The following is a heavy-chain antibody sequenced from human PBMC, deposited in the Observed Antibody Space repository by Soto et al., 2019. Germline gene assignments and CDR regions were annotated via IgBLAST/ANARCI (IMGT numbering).Heavy chain of an antibody. J-gene: IGHJ4*02. CDR1: GGSISSSSYY. V-gene: IGHV4-39*01. CDR2: IYYSGST. Sequence: QLQLQESGPGLVKPSETLSLTCTVSGGSISSSSYYWGWIRQPPGKGLEWIGGIYYSGSTYYNPSLMSRVTITVDTSKNQFSLKLSSVTAADTAVYYCARHNAPGYSSVWWYWGQGTLVTVSS. CDR3: ARHNAPGYSSVWWY. D-gene: IGHD6-19*01.